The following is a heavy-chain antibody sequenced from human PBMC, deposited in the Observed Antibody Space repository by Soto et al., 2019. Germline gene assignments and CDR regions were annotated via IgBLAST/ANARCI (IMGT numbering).Heavy chain of an antibody. D-gene: IGHD5-12*01. V-gene: IGHV1-18*01. CDR2: INAYNGNT. Sequence: QVHLVQSGAEVKKPGASVKVSCKASGYTFNTYGITWVRQAPGQGLEWMAWINAYNGNTLYAKNLQGRVTMTTDTSTSTAYMEMRSLTSADTAVYYCARDRDRVADFWGHGTMVTVSS. CDR1: GYTFNTYG. J-gene: IGHJ3*01. CDR3: ARDRDRVADF.